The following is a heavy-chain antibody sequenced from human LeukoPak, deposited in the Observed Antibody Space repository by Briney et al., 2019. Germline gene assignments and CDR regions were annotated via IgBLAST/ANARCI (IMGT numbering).Heavy chain of an antibody. D-gene: IGHD4-17*01. Sequence: SETPSLTCTVSGNSFGDYYWSWIRQPAGKGLEWIGRIYTSGSTTYNPSLKSRVTMSVDTSKSQFSLNLMSVTAADTAVYYCTRDTGTTGEVKFDPWGQGTLVTVSS. CDR3: TRDTGTTGEVKFDP. V-gene: IGHV4-4*07. J-gene: IGHJ5*02. CDR2: IYTSGST. CDR1: GNSFGDYY.